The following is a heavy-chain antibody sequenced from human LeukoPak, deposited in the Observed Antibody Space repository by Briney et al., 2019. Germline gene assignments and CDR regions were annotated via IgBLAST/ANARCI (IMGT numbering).Heavy chain of an antibody. Sequence: SETESLTCTVSGDSVSSVDLGGIRLPPGKGLEGIGYIYYSGHTKYNPSRKSRVTISVDTSKNQFSLKLSSVTAADTAVYYCARVGDPSGYSYSYDYWGQGTLVTASS. D-gene: IGHD5-18*01. V-gene: IGHV4-59*08. CDR3: ARVGDPSGYSYSYDY. CDR1: GDSVSSVD. J-gene: IGHJ4*02. CDR2: IYYSGHT.